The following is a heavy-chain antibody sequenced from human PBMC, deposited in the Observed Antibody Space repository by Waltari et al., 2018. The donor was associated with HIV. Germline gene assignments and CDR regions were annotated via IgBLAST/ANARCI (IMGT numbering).Heavy chain of an antibody. Sequence: EVQLVESGVGLVQPGRSLRHACAASGSPFDDYAMPWVRQAPGKGLEWVSGISWNSGSIGYADSVKGRFTISRDNAKNSLYLQMNSLRAEDTALYYCAKESIQLWCFDYWGQGTLVTVSS. J-gene: IGHJ4*02. CDR2: ISWNSGSI. CDR1: GSPFDDYA. CDR3: AKESIQLWCFDY. D-gene: IGHD5-18*01. V-gene: IGHV3-9*01.